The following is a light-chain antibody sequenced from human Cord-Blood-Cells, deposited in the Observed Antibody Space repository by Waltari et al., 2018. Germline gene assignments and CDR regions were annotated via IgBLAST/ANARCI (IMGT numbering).Light chain of an antibody. CDR2: AAS. Sequence: DIQMTQSQCSVSTSVGDRDTITCRAGQGISSWLACYQQKPGKAPKLLIYAASSLQSGVPSRFSGSGSGTDFTLTSSSLQPEDFATYYCQQANSFPFTFGPGTKVDIK. V-gene: IGKV1-12*01. CDR1: QGISSW. J-gene: IGKJ3*01. CDR3: QQANSFPFT.